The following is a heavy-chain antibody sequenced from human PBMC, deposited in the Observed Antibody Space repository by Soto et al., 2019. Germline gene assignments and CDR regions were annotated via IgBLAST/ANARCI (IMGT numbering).Heavy chain of an antibody. CDR1: GGSISSGGYY. J-gene: IGHJ6*02. D-gene: IGHD6-13*01. CDR2: IYYSGST. V-gene: IGHV4-31*03. CDR3: ARGVAAAGYGMDV. Sequence: SETLSLTCTVSGGSISSGGYYWSWIRQHPGKGLEWIGYIYYSGSTYYNPSLKSRVTISVDTSKNQFSLKLSSVTAADKAVYYCARGVAAAGYGMDVWGQGTTVTVSS.